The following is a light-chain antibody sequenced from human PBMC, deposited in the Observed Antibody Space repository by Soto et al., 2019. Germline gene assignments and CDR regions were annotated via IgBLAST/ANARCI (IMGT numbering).Light chain of an antibody. CDR3: AAWDDSLNGVL. J-gene: IGLJ2*01. CDR2: SNN. Sequence: QPVLTQPPSASGTPGQRVTISCSGSSSNIGSNTVNWYQHLPGTAPKLLIFSNNQRPSEIPDRFSGSKSGTSVSLAISGLQSEDEADYYCAAWDDSLNGVLFGGGTKVTVL. V-gene: IGLV1-44*01. CDR1: SSNIGSNT.